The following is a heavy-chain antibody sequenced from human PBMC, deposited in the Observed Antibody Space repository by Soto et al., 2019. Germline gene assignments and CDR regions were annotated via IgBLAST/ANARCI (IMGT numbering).Heavy chain of an antibody. D-gene: IGHD3-9*01. CDR1: GFSFSTYS. CDR3: ARGHYDISTNRQQVGVFDY. V-gene: IGHV3-48*01. CDR2: ISSSSDTI. Sequence: GGSLRLSCAASGFSFSTYSMNWVRQAPGKGLEWVSFISSSSDTIYYADSVKGRFTISRDNAKNSLYLQMNSLRAEDTAVYYCARGHYDISTNRQQVGVFDYWGQGALVTVSS. J-gene: IGHJ4*02.